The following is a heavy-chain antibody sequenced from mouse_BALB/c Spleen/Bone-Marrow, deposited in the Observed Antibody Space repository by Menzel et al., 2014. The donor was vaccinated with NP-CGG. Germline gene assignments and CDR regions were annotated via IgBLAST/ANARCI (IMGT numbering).Heavy chain of an antibody. CDR1: GFNIKDTY. CDR2: IDPANDNT. D-gene: IGHD2-4*01. Sequence: EVQLQQSGAELVKPGASVKLSCTASGFNIKDTYMHWVKQRPEQGLEWIGRIDPANDNTKYDPKFQGKATITADTSSNTAYLQLSSLTSEDTAVYYCATMITDWYFDVWGAGTTVTVSS. CDR3: ATMITDWYFDV. J-gene: IGHJ1*01. V-gene: IGHV14-3*02.